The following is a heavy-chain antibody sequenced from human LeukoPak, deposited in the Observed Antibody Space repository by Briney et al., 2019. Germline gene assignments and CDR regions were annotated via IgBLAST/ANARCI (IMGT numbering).Heavy chain of an antibody. D-gene: IGHD6-6*01. CDR1: VYTFSAYY. Sequence: ASVKVSCKPSVYTFSAYYIHWVRQAPGQGLEWMGWFNPNSGGTNYAQEFQGRVTMTRDTSISTAYMELSRLRSDDTAVYYCARGVYGSSEYFQHWGQGTLVTVSS. J-gene: IGHJ1*01. V-gene: IGHV1-2*02. CDR3: ARGVYGSSEYFQH. CDR2: FNPNSGGT.